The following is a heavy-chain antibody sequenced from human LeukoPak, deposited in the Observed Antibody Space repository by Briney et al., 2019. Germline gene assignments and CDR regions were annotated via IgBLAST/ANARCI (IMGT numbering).Heavy chain of an antibody. D-gene: IGHD6-13*01. Sequence: PGGSLRLSCAASGFTFSSYAMSWVRQAPGKGLEWVSAISGSGGSTYYADSVKGRFTISRDNSKNTLYPQMNSLRAEDTAVYYCAKDRDSSSWAEYFQHWGQGTLVTVSS. J-gene: IGHJ1*01. CDR3: AKDRDSSSWAEYFQH. CDR1: GFTFSSYA. CDR2: ISGSGGST. V-gene: IGHV3-23*01.